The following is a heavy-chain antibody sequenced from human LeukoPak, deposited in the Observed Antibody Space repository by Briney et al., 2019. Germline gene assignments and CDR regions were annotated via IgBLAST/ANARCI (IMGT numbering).Heavy chain of an antibody. CDR2: IYYSGST. Sequence: PSETLTLTCTVSGGSISSYYWNWIRQPPGKGLEWIGHIYYSGSTNYNPSLKSRVTISVDTSKDQFSLELSSVTAADTAVYYCARQYGYTYGPDYWGQGTLVTVSS. CDR1: GGSISSYY. J-gene: IGHJ4*02. D-gene: IGHD5-18*01. V-gene: IGHV4-59*08. CDR3: ARQYGYTYGPDY.